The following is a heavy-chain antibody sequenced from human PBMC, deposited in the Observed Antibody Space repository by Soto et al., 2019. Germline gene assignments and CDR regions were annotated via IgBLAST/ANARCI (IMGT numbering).Heavy chain of an antibody. CDR2: ISCYNGKT. Sequence: QVQVVQSGDEVKETGASVRVSCKTSGYSFTAYGISWVRQAPGQGLEWMGWISCYNGKTEYAQKVQGRVTMTRDTSTRTAYMEVRSLRSDDTAIYYCARDAPPPELRFLEWHNYDYNGMDVWGQGTTFTVSS. J-gene: IGHJ6*02. D-gene: IGHD3-3*01. CDR1: GYSFTAYG. V-gene: IGHV1-18*01. CDR3: ARDAPPPELRFLEWHNYDYNGMDV.